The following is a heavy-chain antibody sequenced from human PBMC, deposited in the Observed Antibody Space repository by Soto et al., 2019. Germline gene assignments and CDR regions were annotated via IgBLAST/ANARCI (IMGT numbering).Heavy chain of an antibody. V-gene: IGHV1-18*01. Sequence: ASEKVSCKASGYTFTSYGISWVRQAPGQGLEWMGWISAYNGNTNYAQKLQGRVTMTTDTSTSTAYMELRSLRSDDTAVYYCAASYRTGPQQYFVDVWGQGTLETFTS. CDR1: GYTFTSYG. CDR3: AASYRTGPQQYFVDV. J-gene: IGHJ4*02. D-gene: IGHD1-1*01. CDR2: ISAYNGNT.